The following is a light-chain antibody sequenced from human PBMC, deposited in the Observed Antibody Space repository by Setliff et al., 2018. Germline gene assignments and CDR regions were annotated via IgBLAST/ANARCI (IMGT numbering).Light chain of an antibody. CDR2: GAS. CDR3: QQYNKWLWT. Sequence: EIVMTQSPATLSESPGERATLSCRASQSVSSSLAWYQQKPGQAPRLLIYGASTRATGIPARFSGSGSGTDFTLTISSLQSEDFAVYYCQQYNKWLWTFGQGTKVDIK. J-gene: IGKJ1*01. CDR1: QSVSSS. V-gene: IGKV3-15*01.